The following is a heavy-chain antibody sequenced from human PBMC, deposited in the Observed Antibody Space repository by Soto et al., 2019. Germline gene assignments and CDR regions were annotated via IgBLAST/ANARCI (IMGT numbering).Heavy chain of an antibody. Sequence: QMQLVQSGPEVKKPGTSVKVSCKASGFTFISSAMQWVRQARGQRPEWIGWIVVGSGNTNYAQKFQERVTITRDMSTSTTYRELSSLRSEATAVYYGAEDPEKVEGSMAAWGQGTPVTVSS. D-gene: IGHD2-2*01. V-gene: IGHV1-58*02. J-gene: IGHJ6*02. CDR3: AEDPEKVEGSMAA. CDR2: IVVGSGNT. CDR1: GFTFISSA.